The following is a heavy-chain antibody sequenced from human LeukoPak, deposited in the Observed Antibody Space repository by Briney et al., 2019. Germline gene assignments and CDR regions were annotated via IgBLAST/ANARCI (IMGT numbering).Heavy chain of an antibody. J-gene: IGHJ4*02. V-gene: IGHV4-34*01. CDR2: IHHSGST. Sequence: SETLSLTCAVYGGSFSGYYCSWLRQPPGKGLEGIGEIHHSGSTSYNPSLKSRVTISVDTSKNQFSLKLSSVTAADTAVYSCARRGGWLAPFDYWGQGKLVTVSS. D-gene: IGHD6-19*01. CDR1: GGSFSGYY. CDR3: ARRGGWLAPFDY.